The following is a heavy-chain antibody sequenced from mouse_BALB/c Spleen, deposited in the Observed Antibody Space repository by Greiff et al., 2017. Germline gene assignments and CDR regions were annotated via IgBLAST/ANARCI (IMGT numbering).Heavy chain of an antibody. CDR1: GFNIKDYY. D-gene: IGHD1-1*01. CDR3: ARYYGSSYGFAY. V-gene: IGHV14-1*02. CDR2: IDPENGNT. Sequence: VHVKQSGAELVRPGALVKLSCKASGFNIKDYYMHWVKQRPEQGLEWIGWIDPENGNTIYDPKFQGKASITADTSSNTAYLQLSSLTSEDTAVYYCARYYGSSYGFAYWGQGTLVTVSA. J-gene: IGHJ3*01.